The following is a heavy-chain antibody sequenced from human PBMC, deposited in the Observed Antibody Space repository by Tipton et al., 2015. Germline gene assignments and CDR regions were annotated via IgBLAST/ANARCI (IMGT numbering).Heavy chain of an antibody. CDR3: ARASIIQGYYHDSSRYYLFNS. CDR2: VYFSGTT. J-gene: IGHJ1*01. CDR1: GGPITSSAYY. Sequence: GLVKPSETLSLTCTVSGGPITSSAYYWGWIRQPPGKGLEWIGSVYFSGTTYYNPSLKSRVTISMDPSKNHFSLKLTSVTAADTAVYYCARASIIQGYYHDSSRYYLFNSWGQGTLVTVSS. D-gene: IGHD3-22*01. V-gene: IGHV4-39*02.